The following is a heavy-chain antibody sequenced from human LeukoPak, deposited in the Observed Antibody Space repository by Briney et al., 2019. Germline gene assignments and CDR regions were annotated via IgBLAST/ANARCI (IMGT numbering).Heavy chain of an antibody. Sequence: SETLSLTCTVSGGSISSSSYYWGWIRQPPGKGLEWIGSIYYSGSTNYNPSLKSRVTISVDTSKNQFSLKLSSVTAADTAVYYCARTSYSSGWAAGYWGQGTLVTVSS. CDR1: GGSISSSSYY. J-gene: IGHJ4*02. CDR2: IYYSGST. V-gene: IGHV4-39*07. CDR3: ARTSYSSGWAAGY. D-gene: IGHD6-19*01.